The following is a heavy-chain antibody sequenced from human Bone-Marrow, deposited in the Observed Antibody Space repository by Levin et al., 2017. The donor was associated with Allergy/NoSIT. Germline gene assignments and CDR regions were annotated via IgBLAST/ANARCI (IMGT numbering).Heavy chain of an antibody. CDR2: IKKDGSKR. CDR1: EFMFNSHP. J-gene: IGHJ4*02. D-gene: IGHD1/OR15-1a*01. Sequence: SCAASEFMFNSHPMSWVRQAPGKGLEWVADIKKDGSKRYYVDSVEGRFTISRDNAENSLFLQMNSLRVEDTAVYYCARDWGDNNRAFDYWGQGTLVTVSS. V-gene: IGHV3-7*03. CDR3: ARDWGDNNRAFDY.